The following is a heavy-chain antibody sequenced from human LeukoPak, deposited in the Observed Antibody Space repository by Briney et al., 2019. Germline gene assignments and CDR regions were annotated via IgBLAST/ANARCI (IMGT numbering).Heavy chain of an antibody. D-gene: IGHD4-17*01. CDR3: ARSTVTKACDY. J-gene: IGHJ4*02. V-gene: IGHV4-34*01. CDR1: GGSFSTYY. CDR2: INHSGST. Sequence: SETLSLTCAVYGGSFSTYYWSWIRQPPGKGLEWIGEINHSGSTNYNPSLKSRVTISVDASNNQFSLKLSSVTAADTAVYYCARSTVTKACDYWGQGTLVTVSS.